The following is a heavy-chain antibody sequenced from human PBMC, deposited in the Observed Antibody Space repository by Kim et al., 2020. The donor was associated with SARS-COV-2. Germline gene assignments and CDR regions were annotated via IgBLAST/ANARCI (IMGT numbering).Heavy chain of an antibody. Sequence: GGSLRLSCAVSGFSVSGDYMNWVRQAQGKGLECVSVIHTGGATFYADSVKGRFTIPGDSSKNTWYLQMNSLRVEDTAVYYCARNDWFDPWGQGTLVTVSS. CDR3: ARNDWFDP. CDR1: GFSVSGDY. J-gene: IGHJ5*02. CDR2: IHTGGAT. V-gene: IGHV3-66*01.